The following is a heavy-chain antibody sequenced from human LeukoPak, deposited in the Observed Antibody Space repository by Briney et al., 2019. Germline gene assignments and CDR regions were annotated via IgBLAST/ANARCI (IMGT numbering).Heavy chain of an antibody. D-gene: IGHD3-22*01. CDR3: ARAYYYDSSGYYLGLDY. Sequence: SETLSLTCAVSGGSISSGGYSWSWIRQPPGKGLEWIGEINHSGSTNYNPSLKSRVTISVDTSKNQFSLKLSSVTAADTAVYYCARAYYYDSSGYYLGLDYWGQGTLVTVSS. CDR2: INHSGST. J-gene: IGHJ4*02. V-gene: IGHV4-34*01. CDR1: GGSISSGGYS.